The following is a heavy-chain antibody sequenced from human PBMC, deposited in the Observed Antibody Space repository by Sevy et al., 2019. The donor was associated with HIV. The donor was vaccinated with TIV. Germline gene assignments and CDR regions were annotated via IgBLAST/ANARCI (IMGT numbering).Heavy chain of an antibody. D-gene: IGHD2-2*01. CDR3: ERALGDCVVNTCYGGYVNAFDV. J-gene: IGHJ3*01. V-gene: IGHV3-9*01. CDR2: ISWNSGAI. CDR1: EFTFSDYA. Sequence: LRLSCAASEFTFSDYAMHWVRQVPGKGLEWVSGISWNSGAIGYADSVQGRFTISRDNAKSSLYLKMNSLRVEDTALYYCERALGDCVVNTCYGGYVNAFDVWGQGTMVTVSS.